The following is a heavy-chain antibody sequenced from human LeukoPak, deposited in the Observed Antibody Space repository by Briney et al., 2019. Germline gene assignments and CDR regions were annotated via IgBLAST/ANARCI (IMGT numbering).Heavy chain of an antibody. D-gene: IGHD4-17*01. CDR2: ISGSGGST. CDR1: GFTFSSYA. V-gene: IGHV3-23*01. CDR3: AKATVQYGDYVEYYYGMDV. J-gene: IGHJ6*02. Sequence: PGGSLRLSCAASGFTFSSYAMSWVRQAPGKGLEWVSAISGSGGSTYYADSVKGRFTISRDNSKNTLYLQMNSLRAEDTAVYYCAKATVQYGDYVEYYYGMDVWGQGTTVTVSS.